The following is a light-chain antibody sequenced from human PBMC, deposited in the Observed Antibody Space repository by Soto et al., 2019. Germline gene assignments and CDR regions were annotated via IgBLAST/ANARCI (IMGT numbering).Light chain of an antibody. J-gene: IGKJ5*01. Sequence: VLTQSPGTLSFSPGERAILSCRASQSVSSNYLAWYQQKVGQAPRLLIHGASSRATGIPARFSGSGSGTEFTLTISSLQSEDFAVYYCQQYNNWPPITFGQGTRLEIK. CDR2: GAS. CDR1: QSVSSN. V-gene: IGKV3D-15*01. CDR3: QQYNNWPPIT.